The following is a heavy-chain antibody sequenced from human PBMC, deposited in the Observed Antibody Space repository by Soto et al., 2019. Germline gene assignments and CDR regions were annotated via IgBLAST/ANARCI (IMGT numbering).Heavy chain of an antibody. J-gene: IGHJ6*02. CDR1: GFTFSSYG. Sequence: GGSLRLSCAASGFTFSSYGMHWVRQAPGKGLEWVAVISYDGSSKYYADSVKGRFTISRDNSKNTLYLQMNSLRAEDTAVYYCAKSGHFGGGYYYGMDVWGQGTTVTVSS. CDR2: ISYDGSSK. V-gene: IGHV3-30*18. CDR3: AKSGHFGGGYYYGMDV. D-gene: IGHD3-3*01.